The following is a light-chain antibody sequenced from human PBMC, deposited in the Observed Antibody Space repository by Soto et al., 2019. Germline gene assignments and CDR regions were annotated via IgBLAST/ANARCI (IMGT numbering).Light chain of an antibody. J-gene: IGLJ1*01. V-gene: IGLV1-40*01. Sequence: QSFLTQPPSVSGAPGQRVTIACTGSSSNTGAGYDVHWYQQFPGTAPQLLIYANSNRPSGVPDRFSGSKSGTSASLAITGLQAEDEADYYCQSYDSSLSGHVFGTGTKVTVL. CDR1: SSNTGAGYD. CDR3: QSYDSSLSGHV. CDR2: ANS.